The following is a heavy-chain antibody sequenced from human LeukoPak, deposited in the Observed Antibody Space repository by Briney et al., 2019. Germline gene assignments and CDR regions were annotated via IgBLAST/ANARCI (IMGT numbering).Heavy chain of an antibody. D-gene: IGHD3-10*01. CDR1: GGSFSGYY. J-gene: IGHJ4*02. V-gene: IGHV4-34*01. CDR2: INHSGST. Sequence: KPSETLSLTCAVYGGSFSGYYWSWIRQPPGKGLEWIGEINHSGSTNYNPSLKSRVTISVGTSKNQFSLKLSSVTAADTAVYYCARGSYYGSGSYYSGDYFDYWGQGTLVTVSS. CDR3: ARGSYYGSGSYYSGDYFDY.